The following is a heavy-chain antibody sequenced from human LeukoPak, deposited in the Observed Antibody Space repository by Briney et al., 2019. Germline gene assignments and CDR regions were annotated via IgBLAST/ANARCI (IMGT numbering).Heavy chain of an antibody. CDR1: GFTFSSYS. J-gene: IGHJ6*02. V-gene: IGHV3-48*04. Sequence: GGSLRLSCAASGFTFSSYSMNWVHQAPGKGLEWVSYISSSSSTIYYADSVKGRFTISRDNAKNSLYLQMNSLRAEDTAVYYCARPSLYDSSGYYYYYGMDVWGQGTTVTVSS. CDR3: ARPSLYDSSGYYYYYGMDV. CDR2: ISSSSSTI. D-gene: IGHD3-22*01.